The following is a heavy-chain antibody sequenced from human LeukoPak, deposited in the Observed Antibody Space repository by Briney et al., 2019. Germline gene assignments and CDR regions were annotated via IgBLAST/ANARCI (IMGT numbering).Heavy chain of an antibody. CDR2: ISSSSSYI. J-gene: IGHJ6*03. CDR3: AVLAAAGPSLFNYYYMDV. D-gene: IGHD6-13*01. Sequence: PGGSLRLSCAASGFTFSSYSMNWVRQAPGKGLEWVSSISSSSSYIYYADSVKGRFTISRDNAKNSLYLQMNSLRAEDTAVYYCAVLAAAGPSLFNYYYMDVWGKGTTVTVSS. CDR1: GFTFSSYS. V-gene: IGHV3-21*01.